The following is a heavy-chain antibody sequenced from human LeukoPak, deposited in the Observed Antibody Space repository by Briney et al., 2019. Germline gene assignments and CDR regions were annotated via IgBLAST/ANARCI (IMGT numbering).Heavy chain of an antibody. CDR2: IYYSGST. CDR1: GGSISSGGYY. Sequence: SETLSLTCTVSGGSISSGGYYWSWIRQHPGKGLEWIGYIYYSGSTYYNPSLKSRVTISVDTSKNQFSLKLSSVTAADTAVYYCVQFLSHNWFDPWGQGTLVTVSS. D-gene: IGHD2/OR15-2a*01. V-gene: IGHV4-31*03. CDR3: VQFLSHNWFDP. J-gene: IGHJ5*02.